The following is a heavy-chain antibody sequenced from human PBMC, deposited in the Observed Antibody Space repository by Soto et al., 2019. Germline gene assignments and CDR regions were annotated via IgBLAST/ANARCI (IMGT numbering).Heavy chain of an antibody. V-gene: IGHV1-69*12. J-gene: IGHJ4*02. CDR2: IIPMFGTA. D-gene: IGHD5-18*01. CDR1: GGTFSTYA. Sequence: QVQLVQSGAEVKKPEYSVKVSCKAPGGTFSTYAISWVRQAPGQGLEWMGGIIPMFGTANYAQRFQDRVTITADESTNTVYMELSSLRSEDTAVYFCASGIQLWLRRINNGYSGWGQGTLVTVSS. CDR3: ASGIQLWLRRINNGYSG.